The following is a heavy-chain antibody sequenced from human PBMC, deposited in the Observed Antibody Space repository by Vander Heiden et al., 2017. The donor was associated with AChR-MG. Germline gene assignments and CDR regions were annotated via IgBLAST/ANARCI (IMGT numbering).Heavy chain of an antibody. CDR2: IIPIFGTA. V-gene: IGHV1-69*01. Sequence: QVQLVQSGAEVKKPGSSVKVSCKASGGTFSSYAISWVRQAPGQGLEWMGGIIPIFGTANYAQEFQGRVTITADESTSTAYMELSSLRSEDTAVYYCARRSSAYDFWSGYQQNYYYYYGMDVWGQGTTVTVSS. D-gene: IGHD3-3*01. CDR3: ARRSSAYDFWSGYQQNYYYYYGMDV. CDR1: GGTFSSYA. J-gene: IGHJ6*02.